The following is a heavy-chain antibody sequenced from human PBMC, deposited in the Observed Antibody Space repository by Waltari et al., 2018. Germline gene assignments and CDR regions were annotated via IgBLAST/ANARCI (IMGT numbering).Heavy chain of an antibody. CDR1: GGSISSSSYY. J-gene: IGHJ4*02. Sequence: QLQLQESGPGLVKPSETLSLPCTVSGGSISSSSYYWGWIRQPPGKGLEWIGSIYYSGSTYYNPSLKSRVTISVDTSKNQFSLKLSSVTAADTAVYYCARVGYYYGSGARNDYWGQGTLVTVSS. V-gene: IGHV4-39*07. CDR3: ARVGYYYGSGARNDY. CDR2: IYYSGST. D-gene: IGHD3-10*01.